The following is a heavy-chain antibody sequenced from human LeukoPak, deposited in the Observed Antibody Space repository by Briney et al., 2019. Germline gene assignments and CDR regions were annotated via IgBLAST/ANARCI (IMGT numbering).Heavy chain of an antibody. CDR2: IIPIFGTA. V-gene: IGHV1-69*05. CDR1: GGTFSSYA. Sequence: SVKVSCKASGGTFSSYAISWVRQAPGQGLEWMGGIIPIFGTANYAQKFQGRVTITTDESTSTAYMELSSLRSDDTAVYYCASGDSMVSDYWGQGTLVTVSS. CDR3: ASGDSMVSDY. J-gene: IGHJ4*02. D-gene: IGHD3-10*01.